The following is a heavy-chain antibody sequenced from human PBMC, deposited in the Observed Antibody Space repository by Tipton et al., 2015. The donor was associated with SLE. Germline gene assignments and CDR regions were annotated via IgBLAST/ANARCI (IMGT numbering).Heavy chain of an antibody. CDR2: INHSGST. CDR1: GGSFSGYS. Sequence: TLSLTCAVYGGSFSGYSWSWIRQPPGKGLEWIGEINHSGSTNYNPSLKSRVTISLDTSKNQFSLKLTSVTTADTAVYHCAGDISGYSSSWFYYYSAMDVWGQGTTVTVSS. V-gene: IGHV4-34*01. D-gene: IGHD6-13*01. CDR3: AGDISGYSSSWFYYYSAMDV. J-gene: IGHJ6*02.